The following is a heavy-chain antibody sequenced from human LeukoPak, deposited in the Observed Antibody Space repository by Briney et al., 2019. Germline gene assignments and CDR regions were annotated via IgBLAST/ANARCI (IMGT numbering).Heavy chain of an antibody. CDR1: GYTFTGYY. CDR2: INPNSGGT. Sequence: ASVKVSCKASGYTFTGYYMHWVRQAPGQGLEWMEWINPNSGGTNYAQRFQGRVTMTRDTSISTAYIELSRLTSDDTAVYYCARDFPIQIWTRTPWFDPWGQGTLVTVSS. D-gene: IGHD5-18*01. J-gene: IGHJ5*02. CDR3: ARDFPIQIWTRTPWFDP. V-gene: IGHV1-2*02.